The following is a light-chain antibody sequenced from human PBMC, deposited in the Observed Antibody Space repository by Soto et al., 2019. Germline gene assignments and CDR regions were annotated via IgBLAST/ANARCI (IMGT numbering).Light chain of an antibody. CDR1: QGINKY. Sequence: DIQMTQSPSSPSASVGDRVTITCRASQGINKYLAWYQQKAGKVPKLLIYAASTWQPGVPSRFSGSGSGTDYSLTISSLQPEDVSTYYCQKYNSVPFTFGPGTTVDIK. V-gene: IGKV1-27*01. CDR2: AAS. CDR3: QKYNSVPFT. J-gene: IGKJ3*01.